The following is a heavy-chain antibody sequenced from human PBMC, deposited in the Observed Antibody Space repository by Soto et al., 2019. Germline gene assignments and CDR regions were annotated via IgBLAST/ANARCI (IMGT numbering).Heavy chain of an antibody. CDR1: GYSFTSYW. V-gene: IGHV5-51*01. J-gene: IGHJ4*02. Sequence: GESLKISCKGSGYSFTSYWIGWVRQMPGKGLEWMGIIYPGDSDTRYSPSFQGQVTISADKSISTAYLQWSSLKASDTAMYYCASTDSSGYYSGGPGDYWGQGTLVTVSS. D-gene: IGHD3-22*01. CDR3: ASTDSSGYYSGGPGDY. CDR2: IYPGDSDT.